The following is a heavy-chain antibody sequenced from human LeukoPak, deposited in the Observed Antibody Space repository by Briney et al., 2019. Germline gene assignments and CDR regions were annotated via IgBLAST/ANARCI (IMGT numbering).Heavy chain of an antibody. CDR2: ISAHNGNT. CDR3: ARDPYMITFGGVTPDAFDI. J-gene: IGHJ3*02. V-gene: IGHV1-18*01. CDR1: GYTFTSYG. D-gene: IGHD3-16*01. Sequence: ASVKVSCKASGYTFTSYGISWVRQAPGQGLELMGWISAHNGNTNYAQKLQGRVTMTTDTSTSTAYMELRSLRSDDTAVYYCARDPYMITFGGVTPDAFDIWGQGTMVTVSS.